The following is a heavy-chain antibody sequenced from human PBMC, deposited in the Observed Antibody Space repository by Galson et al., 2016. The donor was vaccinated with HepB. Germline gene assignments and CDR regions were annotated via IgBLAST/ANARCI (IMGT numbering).Heavy chain of an antibody. J-gene: IGHJ3*02. CDR3: ARSYGGYAFDI. CDR2: IYYSGTT. D-gene: IGHD4-23*01. CDR1: GGSISPSF. Sequence: TLSLTCTVSGGSISPSFWSWIRQPPGKGLEWIAYIYYSGTTNYNPSLNSRVTISLDTSKSQFSLKVTSVTAADTAVYYCARSYGGYAFDIWGQGTMVTVSS. V-gene: IGHV4-59*01.